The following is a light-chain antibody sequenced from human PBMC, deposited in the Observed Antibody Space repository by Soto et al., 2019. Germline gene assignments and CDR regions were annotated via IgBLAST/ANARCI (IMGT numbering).Light chain of an antibody. CDR1: QGISRS. Sequence: DIQMTQSPSSVSASVVDRVTISCQASQGISRSLAWYQQKPGKAPKLLIYAASSLQSGVPSRFSGSGSGTEFALTISSLQPDDFATYYCQQYNTYSWTFGPGTKVDIK. J-gene: IGKJ1*01. CDR3: QQYNTYSWT. CDR2: AAS. V-gene: IGKV1D-16*01.